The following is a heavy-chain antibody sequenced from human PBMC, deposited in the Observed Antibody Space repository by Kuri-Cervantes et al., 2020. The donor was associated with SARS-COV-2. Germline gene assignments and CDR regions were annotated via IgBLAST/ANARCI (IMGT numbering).Heavy chain of an antibody. CDR2: IYYNGST. V-gene: IGHV4-59*08. D-gene: IGHD3-9*01. CDR1: GGSISSYY. Sequence: SETLSLTCTVSGGSISSYYWSWIRQPPGKGLEWIGYIYYNGSTNYNPSLKSRVTISVDTSKNQFSLKLTSVTAADTAIYYCARHYAFDRFHKWGQGTQVTVSS. CDR3: ARHYAFDRFHK. J-gene: IGHJ4*02.